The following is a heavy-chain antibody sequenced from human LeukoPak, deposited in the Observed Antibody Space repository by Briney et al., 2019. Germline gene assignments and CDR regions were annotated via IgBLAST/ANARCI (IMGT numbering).Heavy chain of an antibody. V-gene: IGHV3-9*01. CDR2: ISWNSGSI. CDR1: GFTFDDYA. D-gene: IGHD3-16*01. Sequence: GGSLRLSCAASGFTFDDYAMHWVRQAPGKGLEWVSGISWNSGSIGYADSVKGRFTISRDNAKNSLYLQMNSLRAEDTALYYCAKDSEDNPLGGSDYWGQGTLVTVSS. CDR3: AKDSEDNPLGGSDY. J-gene: IGHJ4*02.